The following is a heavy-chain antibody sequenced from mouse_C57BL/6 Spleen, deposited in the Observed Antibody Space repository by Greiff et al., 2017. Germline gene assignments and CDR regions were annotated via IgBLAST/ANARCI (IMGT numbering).Heavy chain of an antibody. D-gene: IGHD2-2*01. CDR2: IDPSDSYT. Sequence: QVQLQQPGAELVRPGTSVKLSCKASGYTFTSYWMPWVKQRPGQGLEWIGVIDPSDSYTNYNQKFKGKATLTVDTSSSTAYMQLSSLKSEDSAVYYCARGGGYDYYAMDYWGQGTSVTVSS. CDR3: ARGGGYDYYAMDY. CDR1: GYTFTSYW. J-gene: IGHJ4*01. V-gene: IGHV1-59*01.